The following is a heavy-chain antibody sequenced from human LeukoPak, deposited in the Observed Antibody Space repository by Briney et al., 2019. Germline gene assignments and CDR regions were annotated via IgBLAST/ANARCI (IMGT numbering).Heavy chain of an antibody. CDR1: GFTFSSYA. CDR3: AKQGGYDFGWFDP. CDR2: LSGSGDST. Sequence: GGSLRLSCAASGFTFSSYAMSWVRQAPGKGLEWVSGLSGSGDSTYYADSVKGRFTISRDNSKNTLCLQMNSLRAEDTAVYYCAKQGGYDFGWFDPWGQGTLVTVSS. J-gene: IGHJ5*02. D-gene: IGHD5-12*01. V-gene: IGHV3-23*01.